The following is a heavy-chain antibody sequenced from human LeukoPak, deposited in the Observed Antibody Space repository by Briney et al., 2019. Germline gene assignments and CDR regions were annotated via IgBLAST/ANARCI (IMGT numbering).Heavy chain of an antibody. CDR1: GGTFSSYA. CDR3: ARDSRRDGYNSPSTFDY. V-gene: IGHV1-69*04. Sequence: ASVKVSCKASGGTFSSYAISWVRQAPGQGLEWMGRIIPILGIANYAQKFQGRVTITADKSTSTAYMELSSLRSEDTAVYYCARDSRRDGYNSPSTFDYWGRGTLVTVSP. J-gene: IGHJ4*02. CDR2: IIPILGIA. D-gene: IGHD5-24*01.